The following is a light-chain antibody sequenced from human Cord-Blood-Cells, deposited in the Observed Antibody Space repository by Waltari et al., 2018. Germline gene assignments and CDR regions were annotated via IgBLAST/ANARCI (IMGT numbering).Light chain of an antibody. CDR3: QQSHSTPLT. V-gene: IGKV1-39*01. CDR1: QSIRSY. Sequence: DIQMTQSPSSLSASVGDRVTITCRASQSIRSYLNWYQQKPGKAPKLLIYAASSLQSGVPSRFSGGGSGTDFTLTISSLQPEDFATYYCQQSHSTPLTFGGGTKVEIK. CDR2: AAS. J-gene: IGKJ4*02.